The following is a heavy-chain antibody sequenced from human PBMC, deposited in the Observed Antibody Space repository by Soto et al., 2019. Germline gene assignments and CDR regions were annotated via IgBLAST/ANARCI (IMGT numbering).Heavy chain of an antibody. CDR1: GFIVSSYG. CDR2: IWYDGSNK. Sequence: GGSLRLSCAASGFIVSSYGMHWVRQAPGKGLEWVAVIWYDGSNKYNADSVKGRFTISRDNSKNTLYLQMNSLRADDTAVYYCARDFRDYYDSSGYSWFDPWGQGTLVNVSS. D-gene: IGHD3-22*01. CDR3: ARDFRDYYDSSGYSWFDP. J-gene: IGHJ5*02. V-gene: IGHV3-33*01.